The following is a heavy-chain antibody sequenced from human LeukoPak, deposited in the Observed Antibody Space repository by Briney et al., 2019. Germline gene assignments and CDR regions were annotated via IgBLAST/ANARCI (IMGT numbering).Heavy chain of an antibody. CDR1: GFTFDDYD. Sequence: GGSLRLSCAASGFTFDDYDMSWVRQAPGKGLEWVANIRQDESEKYYVDSVKGRFTISRDNTANALYLHMNSLRADDTAVYYCGRERNWGGSESDYWGQGTLVTVSS. CDR2: IRQDESEK. D-gene: IGHD3-16*01. J-gene: IGHJ4*02. CDR3: GRERNWGGSESDY. V-gene: IGHV3-7*01.